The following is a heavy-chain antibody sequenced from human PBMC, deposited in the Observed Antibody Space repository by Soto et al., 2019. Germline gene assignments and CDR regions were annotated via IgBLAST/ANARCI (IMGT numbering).Heavy chain of an antibody. CDR2: IYYSGST. J-gene: IGHJ6*03. CDR3: AREGVRAPAYYYYMDV. Sequence: SETLSLTCTVSGGSISSGGYYWSWIRQHPGKGLEWIGYIYYSGSTYYNPSLKSRVTISVDTSKNQFSLKLSSVTAADTAVYYCAREGVRAPAYYYYMDVWGKGTTVTVSS. V-gene: IGHV4-31*03. CDR1: GGSISSGGYY. D-gene: IGHD1-26*01.